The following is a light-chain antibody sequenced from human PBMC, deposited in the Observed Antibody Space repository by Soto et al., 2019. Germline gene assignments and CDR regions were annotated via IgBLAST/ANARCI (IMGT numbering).Light chain of an antibody. CDR3: QSYDNSLSHVV. CDR2: GDN. CDR1: SSNIGSFYD. J-gene: IGLJ2*01. V-gene: IGLV1-40*01. Sequence: QSVLTQPPSVSGAPGQRVTIPCTGSSSNIGSFYDVHWYQQLPGTVPKLLIYGDNNRPSGVPDRFSGSKSGTSASLAIIGLQPEDEADYYCQSYDNSLSHVVFGGGTKVTVL.